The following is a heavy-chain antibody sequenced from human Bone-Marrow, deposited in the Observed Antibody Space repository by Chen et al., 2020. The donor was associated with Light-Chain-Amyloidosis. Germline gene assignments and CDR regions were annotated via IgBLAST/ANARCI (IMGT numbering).Heavy chain of an antibody. CDR2: ISYDGNHK. CDR3: ARDGSSLRSSYPYYYYYMDV. CDR1: GFTFSSYA. J-gene: IGHJ6*03. Sequence: QVQLVESGGGVVQPGRALRLSCAASGFTFSSYAMQWVRQAPGKGLEWVSVISYDGNHKYYADSVKGRFTISRDISKNTLYLQMNSLRAEDTAVYYCARDGSSLRSSYPYYYYYMDVWGKGTTVTVSS. D-gene: IGHD6-6*01. V-gene: IGHV3-30-3*01.